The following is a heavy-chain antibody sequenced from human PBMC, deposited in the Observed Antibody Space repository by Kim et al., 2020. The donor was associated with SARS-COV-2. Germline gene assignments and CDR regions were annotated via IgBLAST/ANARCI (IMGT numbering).Heavy chain of an antibody. CDR1: GYTFTSYT. V-gene: IGHV1-3*01. J-gene: IGHJ4*02. CDR2: INVGYGNT. CDR3: ARDGPKRNGGYYFDL. D-gene: IGHD2-8*01. Sequence: ASVKVSCKASGYTFTSYTLHWVRQAPGQGLEWKGWINVGYGNTRYLQKFQGRVTITRDTSASTAYMELSSLRSEDTAVYYCARDGPKRNGGYYFDLWGQG.